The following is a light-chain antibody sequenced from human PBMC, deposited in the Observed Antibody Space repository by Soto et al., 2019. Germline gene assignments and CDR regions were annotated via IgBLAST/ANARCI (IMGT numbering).Light chain of an antibody. V-gene: IGLV1-40*01. CDR2: GNI. CDR1: SSNIGAGYD. Sequence: QSVLTQPPSVSGAPGQSVTISCAGSSSNIGAGYDVHWYQQLPGTAPKLLIYGNINRPSGVPDRFSGSKSDTSASLAITGLQAEDEADYYCQSYDSSLSGYVFGTGTKVTVL. CDR3: QSYDSSLSGYV. J-gene: IGLJ1*01.